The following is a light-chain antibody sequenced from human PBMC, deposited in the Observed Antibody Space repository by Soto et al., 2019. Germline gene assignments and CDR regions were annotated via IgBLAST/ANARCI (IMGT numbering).Light chain of an antibody. CDR2: GAS. CDR3: QQRSNWPPT. V-gene: IGKV3-15*01. CDR1: QSVGSN. J-gene: IGKJ4*01. Sequence: EIVMTQSPATLSVSPGERASLSCRASQSVGSNLAWYQQTAGQAPRLLIYGASTRATGIPARFSGSGSGTEFTLTISSLQSEDFAVYYCQQRSNWPPTFGGGTKVEIK.